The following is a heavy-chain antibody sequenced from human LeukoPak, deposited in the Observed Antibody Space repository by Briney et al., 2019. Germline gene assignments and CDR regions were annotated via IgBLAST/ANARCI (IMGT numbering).Heavy chain of an antibody. J-gene: IGHJ1*01. CDR2: ISGSGGGT. D-gene: IGHD4-17*01. V-gene: IGHV3-23*01. Sequence: GGSLRLSCAASGFTFSSYAMSWVRQAPGKGLEWVSAISGSGGGTYYADSVKGRFTISRDNSKNTLYLQMNSLRAEDTAVHYCAKVGATVSRFPMWFQHWGQGTLVTVSS. CDR1: GFTFSSYA. CDR3: AKVGATVSRFPMWFQH.